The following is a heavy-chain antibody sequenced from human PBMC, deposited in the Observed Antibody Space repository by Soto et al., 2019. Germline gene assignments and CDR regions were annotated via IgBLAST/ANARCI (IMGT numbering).Heavy chain of an antibody. CDR2: INPNSGAT. Sequence: ASVKVSCKTSGYSFTGYYIHWVRQAPGQGLEWMGWINPNSGATLYARKFQGRVIVSRDTSINTAFMELSSLSSDDTAVYYCARGPFKYDSSGYYVYWGQGTLVTVSS. CDR1: GYSFTGYY. D-gene: IGHD3-22*01. CDR3: ARGPFKYDSSGYYVY. J-gene: IGHJ1*01. V-gene: IGHV1-2*02.